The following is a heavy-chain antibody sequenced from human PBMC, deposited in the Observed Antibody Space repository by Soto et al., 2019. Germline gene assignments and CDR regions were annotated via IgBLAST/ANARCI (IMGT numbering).Heavy chain of an antibody. CDR2: ISGRSAVP. Sequence: EGQLLQSGGDLVLPGGSLRLSCAGSGLTLRSYAMTWIRQTPEKGLEWVSTISGRSAVPSYADSVNGRFAVSRDNSQNTVYLQMNSLRPDDTATYYCAKRGPFTGGFYPWGQGSLVTVSS. CDR3: AKRGPFTGGFYP. D-gene: IGHD3-16*01. V-gene: IGHV3-23*01. CDR1: GLTLRSYA. J-gene: IGHJ5*02.